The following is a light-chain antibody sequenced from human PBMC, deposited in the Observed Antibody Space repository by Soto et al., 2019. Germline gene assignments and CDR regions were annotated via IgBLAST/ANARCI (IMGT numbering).Light chain of an antibody. CDR1: QSVSSN. CDR2: GAS. Sequence: EIVVTQSPATLSVALGERATLSCSASQSVSSNLAWYQQKPGQAPRLLINGASTRATGIPARFSGSGSGTEFSLTISSLQSEDFAVYYCQQYSDWPPTFGQGTKVDI. V-gene: IGKV3-15*01. J-gene: IGKJ1*01. CDR3: QQYSDWPPT.